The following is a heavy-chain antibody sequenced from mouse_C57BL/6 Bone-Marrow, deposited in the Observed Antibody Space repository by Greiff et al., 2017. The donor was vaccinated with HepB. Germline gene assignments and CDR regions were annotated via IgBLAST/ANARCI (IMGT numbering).Heavy chain of an antibody. CDR1: GYTFTSYG. Sequence: LVESGAELARPGASVKLSCKASGYTFTSYGISWVKQRTGQGLEWIGEIYPRSGNTYYNEKFKGKATLTADKSSSTAYMELRSLTSEDSAVYFCARCMDSSGFYFDYWGQGTTLTVSS. D-gene: IGHD3-2*02. V-gene: IGHV1-81*01. J-gene: IGHJ2*01. CDR3: ARCMDSSGFYFDY. CDR2: IYPRSGNT.